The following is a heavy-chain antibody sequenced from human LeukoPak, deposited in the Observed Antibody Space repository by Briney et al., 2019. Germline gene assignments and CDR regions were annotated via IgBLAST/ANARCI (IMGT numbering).Heavy chain of an antibody. J-gene: IGHJ4*02. D-gene: IGHD6-13*01. CDR3: AKAWAAAGTFAS. CDR1: GFTFSSYA. CDR2: IIGSGGET. Sequence: GGSLRLSCAASGFTFSSYAMSWVRQAPGKGLEWVSTIIGSGGETYYADSVKGRFTISRDTSKNTLYLQMKSLRAEDTAVYYCAKAWAAAGTFASWGQGTLVIVSS. V-gene: IGHV3-23*01.